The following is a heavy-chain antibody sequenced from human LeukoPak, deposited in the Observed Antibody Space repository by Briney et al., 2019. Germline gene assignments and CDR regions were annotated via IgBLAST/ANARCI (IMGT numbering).Heavy chain of an antibody. Sequence: SETLPLTCTVSGGSISSYYWSWIRQPPGKGLEWIGYIYYSGSTNYNPSLKSRVTISVDTSKNQFSLKLSSVTAADTAVFYCARSTYSRDAFDIWGLGTIVTVSS. CDR1: GGSISSYY. CDR2: IYYSGST. D-gene: IGHD2-21*01. CDR3: ARSTYSRDAFDI. V-gene: IGHV4-59*01. J-gene: IGHJ3*02.